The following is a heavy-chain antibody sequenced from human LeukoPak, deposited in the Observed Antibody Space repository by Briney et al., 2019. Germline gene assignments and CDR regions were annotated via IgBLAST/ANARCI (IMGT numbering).Heavy chain of an antibody. Sequence: GGSLRLSCAASGFTFSGSVIHWVRQASGKGLEWVSSISSSSSYIYYADPVKGRFTISRDNAKNSLYLQMNSLRAEDTAVYYCARDSVTAMGMGLFDYWGQGTLVTVSS. D-gene: IGHD5-18*01. CDR3: ARDSVTAMGMGLFDY. V-gene: IGHV3-21*01. J-gene: IGHJ4*02. CDR1: GFTFSGSV. CDR2: ISSSSSYI.